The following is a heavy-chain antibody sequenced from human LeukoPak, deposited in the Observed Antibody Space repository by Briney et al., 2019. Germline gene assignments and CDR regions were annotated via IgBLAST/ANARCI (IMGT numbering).Heavy chain of an antibody. Sequence: PGGSLRLSCAASGFTFSSYAMSWVRQAPGKGLEWVANIKYDGSEKYYVDSVKGRFTISRDNAENSLHLQMNSLRAEDTAVYYCARDSVRGRPLVAFDIWGQGTMVTVSS. J-gene: IGHJ3*02. D-gene: IGHD6-6*01. V-gene: IGHV3-7*01. CDR3: ARDSVRGRPLVAFDI. CDR2: IKYDGSEK. CDR1: GFTFSSYA.